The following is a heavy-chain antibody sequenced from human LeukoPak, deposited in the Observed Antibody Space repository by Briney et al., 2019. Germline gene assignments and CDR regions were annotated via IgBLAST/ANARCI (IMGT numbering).Heavy chain of an antibody. CDR2: INPSGGST. V-gene: IGHV1-46*01. CDR3: ARDRLLRLQYGMDV. J-gene: IGHJ6*02. D-gene: IGHD2/OR15-2a*01. Sequence: ASVKVSCKASGYTFTSYYMHWVRQAPGQGLEWMGIINPSGGSTRYAQKFQGRVTMTSDTSTSTVYMEPSSLRSEDTAVYYCARDRLLRLQYGMDVWGQGTTVTVSS. CDR1: GYTFTSYY.